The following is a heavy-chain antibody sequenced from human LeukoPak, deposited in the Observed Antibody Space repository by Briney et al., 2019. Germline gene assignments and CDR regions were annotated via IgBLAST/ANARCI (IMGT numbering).Heavy chain of an antibody. Sequence: GGSLRLSCAASGFTFISYAMNWVRQAPGKGLEWVSVIRGSGGSTYYADSVKGRFTISRDNSKNTLYLKLKGLRAEETAVYYCVKSYLYYYHSSCTLCQTKFDYWGQGTLVTVSS. CDR1: GFTFISYA. D-gene: IGHD3-22*01. CDR3: VKSYLYYYHSSCTLCQTKFDY. V-gene: IGHV3-23*01. J-gene: IGHJ4*02. CDR2: IRGSGGST.